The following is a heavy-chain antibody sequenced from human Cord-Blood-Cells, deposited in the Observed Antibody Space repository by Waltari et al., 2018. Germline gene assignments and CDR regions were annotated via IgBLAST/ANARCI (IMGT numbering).Heavy chain of an antibody. Sequence: VQLVLSGAEVQKPGASVKVSCEASGYPFTCSYNTWLREATGQGLEWMGWMNPNSGNTGYAQKFQGRVTMTRNTSISTAYMELSSLRSEDTAVYYCARADVDTAIDYWGQGTLVTVSS. CDR3: ARADVDTAIDY. CDR1: GYPFTCSY. CDR2: MNPNSGNT. J-gene: IGHJ4*02. V-gene: IGHV1-8*01. D-gene: IGHD5-18*01.